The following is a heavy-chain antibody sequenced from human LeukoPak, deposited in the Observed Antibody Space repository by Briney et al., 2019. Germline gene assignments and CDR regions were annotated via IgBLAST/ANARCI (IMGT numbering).Heavy chain of an antibody. CDR2: IKSKSDGGTI. CDR1: GFTFSSTW. CDR3: ATTRTY. J-gene: IGHJ4*02. V-gene: IGHV3-15*07. Sequence: GGSLRLSRAASGFTFSSTWMNWVRQAPGKGLEWVGRIKSKSDGGTIDYAAPVKGRFTISRDDSKNTLYLQMHSLTTEDTAVYYCATTRTYWGQGTLVTVSS.